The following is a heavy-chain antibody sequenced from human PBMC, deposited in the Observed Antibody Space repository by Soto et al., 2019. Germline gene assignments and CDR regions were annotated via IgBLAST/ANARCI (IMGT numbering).Heavy chain of an antibody. J-gene: IGHJ6*02. CDR3: TRGSFLEWSCMDV. Sequence: VASVKVSCKASGYTFDRYYMHWVRQAPGQGLEWMGVISPTDAFTSYAQQFQGRVTMTRDTSTSTLYMELSSLRSEDTAVYYCTRGSFLEWSCMDVWGQGTTVTVSS. CDR1: GYTFDRYY. D-gene: IGHD3-3*01. V-gene: IGHV1-46*02. CDR2: ISPTDAFT.